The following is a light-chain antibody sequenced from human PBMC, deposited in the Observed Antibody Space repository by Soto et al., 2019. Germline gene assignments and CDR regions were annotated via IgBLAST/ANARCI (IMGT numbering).Light chain of an antibody. V-gene: IGLV1-51*01. CDR3: GIWDSSMSAGV. Sequence: QSVLTQPPSVSAAPGQKVTISCSASSSNFGNNYVSWYQQLPGTAPRLLISDDDKRPSGIPDRFSGSRSGTSATLTITGLQTGDVADYYCGIWDSSMSAGVFGGGTKLTVL. CDR1: SSNFGNNY. J-gene: IGLJ2*01. CDR2: DDD.